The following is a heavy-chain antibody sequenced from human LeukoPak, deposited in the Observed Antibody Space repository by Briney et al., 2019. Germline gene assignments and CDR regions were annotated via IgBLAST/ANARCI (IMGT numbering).Heavy chain of an antibody. CDR3: ARGVGYCSGGRCYNWFDS. J-gene: IGHJ5*01. Sequence: TGGSLRLSCAASGFTFSIFSMNWVRQTPGKGLEWLSYIGSSGDGAIFYRDSVKGRFTVPRDNVKNSLYLQMDSMRDEDTAVYYCARGVGYCSGGRCYNWFDSWGQGTLVTVSS. V-gene: IGHV3-48*02. CDR1: GFTFSIFS. D-gene: IGHD2-15*01. CDR2: IGSSGDGAI.